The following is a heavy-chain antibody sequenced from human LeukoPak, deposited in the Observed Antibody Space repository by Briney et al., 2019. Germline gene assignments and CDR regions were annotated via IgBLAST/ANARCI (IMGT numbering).Heavy chain of an antibody. J-gene: IGHJ4*02. CDR2: ISSSGSTI. Sequence: GGSLRLSWAASGFIFSDYYMGWIRQAPGKGLGWVSYISSSGSTIYYADSVKGRFTISRDNAKNSLYLQMNSLRAEDTAVYYCASGRYQLPYDYWGQGTLVTVSS. V-gene: IGHV3-11*01. CDR1: GFIFSDYY. CDR3: ASGRYQLPYDY. D-gene: IGHD2-2*01.